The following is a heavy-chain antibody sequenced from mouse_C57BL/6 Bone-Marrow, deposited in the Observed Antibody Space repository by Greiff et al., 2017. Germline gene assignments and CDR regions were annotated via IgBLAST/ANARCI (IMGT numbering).Heavy chain of an antibody. CDR2: IDPSDSYT. D-gene: IGHD2-4*01. V-gene: IGHV1-59*01. CDR3: AKDYDCAFCFDY. Sequence: QVQLQQPGAELVRPGTSVKLSCKASGYTFTSYWMHWVKQRPGQGLEWIGVIDPSDSYTNYNQKFKGKATLTVDTSSSTAYMQLSSLTSEDSAVYYCAKDYDCAFCFDYWDQGPAPPVTS. J-gene: IGHJ2*01. CDR1: GYTFTSYW.